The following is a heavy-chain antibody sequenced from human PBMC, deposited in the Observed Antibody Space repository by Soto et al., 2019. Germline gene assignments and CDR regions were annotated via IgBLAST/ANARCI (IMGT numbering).Heavy chain of an antibody. CDR2: INPNSGGT. J-gene: IGHJ6*02. D-gene: IGHD3-22*01. CDR1: GYTFTGYY. Sequence: QVQLVQSGAEVKKPGASVKVSCKASGYTFTGYYMHWVRQAPGQGLEWMGWINPNSGGTNYAQKFQGRVTMTRDTSIITAYMELSRLRSDDTAVYYCASQTYYYDSSGYYGLYYYYYGMDVWGQGTTVTVSS. V-gene: IGHV1-2*02. CDR3: ASQTYYYDSSGYYGLYYYYYGMDV.